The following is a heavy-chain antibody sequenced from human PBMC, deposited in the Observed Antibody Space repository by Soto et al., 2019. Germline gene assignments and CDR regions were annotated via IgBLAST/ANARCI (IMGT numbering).Heavy chain of an antibody. CDR3: DRAALLVKADIECRVGSYYYGMDV. V-gene: IGHV3-53*01. D-gene: IGHD5-12*01. Sequence: GGSLRLSCAASGFTVSSNYMSWVRQAPGKGLEWVSVIYSGGSTYYADSVKGRFTISRDNSKNTLYLQMNSLRAEDTAVYYCDRAALLVKADIECRVGSYYYGMDVWGHGNTVNVS. J-gene: IGHJ6*02. CDR2: IYSGGST. CDR1: GFTVSSNY.